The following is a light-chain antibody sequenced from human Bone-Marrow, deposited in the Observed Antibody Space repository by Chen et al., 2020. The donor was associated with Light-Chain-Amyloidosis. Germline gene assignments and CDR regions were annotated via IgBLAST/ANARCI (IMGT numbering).Light chain of an antibody. CDR3: SSYTRSSTWL. Sequence: QSALTQPASVSGSPGQSITISCTGTSSDVGGYNYVSWYQQHPGTAPKLVIFDVSSRPSGISNRFSGSRSGNTASLTISGLQAEDEADYYCSSYTRSSTWLFGGGTRLTVL. CDR1: SSDVGGYNY. V-gene: IGLV2-14*03. CDR2: DVS. J-gene: IGLJ3*02.